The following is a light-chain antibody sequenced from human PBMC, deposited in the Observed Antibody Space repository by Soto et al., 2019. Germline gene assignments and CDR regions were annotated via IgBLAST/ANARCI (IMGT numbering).Light chain of an antibody. CDR2: DAS. Sequence: EIVLTQSPATLSLSPVERATLSCRASQSVSSYLAWYQQKPGQAPRLLIYDASNRATGIPARFSGSGSGTDFTLTISSLEPEDFAVYYCQQRSNWPPPITFGQGTRLDIK. J-gene: IGKJ5*01. CDR3: QQRSNWPPPIT. V-gene: IGKV3-11*01. CDR1: QSVSSY.